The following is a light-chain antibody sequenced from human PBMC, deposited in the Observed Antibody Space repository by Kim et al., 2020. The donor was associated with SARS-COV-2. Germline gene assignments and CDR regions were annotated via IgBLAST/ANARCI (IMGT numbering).Light chain of an antibody. V-gene: IGLV3-19*01. CDR1: SLRSYY. J-gene: IGLJ2*01. Sequence: SSELTQDPAVSVALGQTVRITCQGDSLRSYYASWYQQKPGQAPVLVIYGKNNRPSGIPYRFSGSSSGNTASFTITGAQAEDEADYYCNSRDSSGNHLVFGGGTQLTVL. CDR2: GKN. CDR3: NSRDSSGNHLV.